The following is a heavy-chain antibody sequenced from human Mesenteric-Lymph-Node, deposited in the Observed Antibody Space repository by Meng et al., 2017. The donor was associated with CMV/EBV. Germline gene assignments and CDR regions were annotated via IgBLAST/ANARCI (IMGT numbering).Heavy chain of an antibody. D-gene: IGHD3-10*01. V-gene: IGHV1-18*01. J-gene: IGHJ6*02. CDR3: VKDGGLTMVGGVIRYYYYGLEV. Sequence: GNTGVRQAPGQGLEWMGWISAYDGGTNYAQMLQGRVIMTTDTATSTAYMELRSLRSDDTAVYYCVKDGGLTMVGGVIRYYYYGLEVWGQGTTVTVSS. CDR2: ISAYDGGT. CDR1: G.